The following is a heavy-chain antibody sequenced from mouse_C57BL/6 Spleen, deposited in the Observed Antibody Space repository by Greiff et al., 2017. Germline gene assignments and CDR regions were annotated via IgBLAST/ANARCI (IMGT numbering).Heavy chain of an antibody. J-gene: IGHJ4*01. CDR3: AKEGGYHGAMDY. D-gene: IGHD2-2*01. Sequence: QVQLQQPGAELVRPGSSVKLSCKASGYTFTSYWLDWVKQRPGQGLEWIGNIYPSDSETHYNQKFKDKATLTVDKSSSTAYMQLSSLTSEDSAVYYCAKEGGYHGAMDYWGQGTSVTVSS. CDR1: GYTFTSYW. CDR2: IYPSDSET. V-gene: IGHV1-61*01.